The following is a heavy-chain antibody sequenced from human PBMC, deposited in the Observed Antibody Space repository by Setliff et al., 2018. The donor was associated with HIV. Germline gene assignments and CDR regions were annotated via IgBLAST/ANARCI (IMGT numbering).Heavy chain of an antibody. V-gene: IGHV4-34*01. J-gene: IGHJ4*02. CDR2: INYSGST. CDR1: GGSFSDYY. Sequence: PSETLSLTCVVYGGSFSDYYWTWIRQPPEKGLEWIGKINYSGSTDYNSSLRSRVTISVDTSKNQISLKLTSVTAADTAIYYCARGVNFDYWGQGTQVTVSS. CDR3: ARGVNFDY.